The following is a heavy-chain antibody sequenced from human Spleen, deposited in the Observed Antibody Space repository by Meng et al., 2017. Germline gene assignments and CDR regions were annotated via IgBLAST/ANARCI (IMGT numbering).Heavy chain of an antibody. CDR1: GFTFSDYY. Sequence: GESLKISCAASGFTFSDYYMSWVRQAPGKGLEWVANINRDGSETFYGDSVKGRLTISRDNTKNSLYLQMNSLRAEDSALYYCARDMSVATGWGQGTLVTVSS. V-gene: IGHV3-7*01. D-gene: IGHD5-12*01. J-gene: IGHJ4*02. CDR3: ARDMSVATG. CDR2: INRDGSET.